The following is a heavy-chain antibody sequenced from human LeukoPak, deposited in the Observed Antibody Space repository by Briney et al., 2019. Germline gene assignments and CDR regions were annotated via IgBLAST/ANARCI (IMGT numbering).Heavy chain of an antibody. V-gene: IGHV3-23*01. CDR3: AKEGQTVAGNGYFDY. D-gene: IGHD6-19*01. CDR2: ISPSGDIT. CDR1: GFTFSNHG. J-gene: IGHJ4*02. Sequence: PGGSLRLSCAASGFTFSNHGMNWVRQAPGKGLEWVSGISPSGDITYYTDSVKGRFTISRDNSQNTLFLQMDSLRAEDTAIYYCAKEGQTVAGNGYFDYWGQGTLVTVSS.